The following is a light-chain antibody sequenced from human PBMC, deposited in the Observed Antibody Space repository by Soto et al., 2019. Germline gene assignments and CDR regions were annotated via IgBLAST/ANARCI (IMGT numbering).Light chain of an antibody. J-gene: IGKJ1*01. Sequence: DIQLTQSPSSLSASVGDRVTITCRASPAIASFLAWYQQKPGTAPKLLIYSASTLQSGVPSRFSGSRSGTDYTLTIASLQPEDFATYYCQQLNGSPWTFGQGTKVDIK. CDR3: QQLNGSPWT. CDR2: SAS. CDR1: PAIASF. V-gene: IGKV1-9*01.